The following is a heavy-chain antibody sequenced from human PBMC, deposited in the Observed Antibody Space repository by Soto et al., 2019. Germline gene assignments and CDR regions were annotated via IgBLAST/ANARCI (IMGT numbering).Heavy chain of an antibody. D-gene: IGHD1-1*01. CDR2: INPSGGST. V-gene: IGHV1-46*01. Sequence: QVQLVQSGAEVKKPGASVKVSCKASGYTFTSYYMHWVRQAPGQGLEWMGIINPSGGSTSYAQKFRGRVIMTRDTYTSTVYMELSSLRSEDTAVYYCAREMASTYNLFPYYYGMDVWGQGTTVTVSS. J-gene: IGHJ6*02. CDR3: AREMASTYNLFPYYYGMDV. CDR1: GYTFTSYY.